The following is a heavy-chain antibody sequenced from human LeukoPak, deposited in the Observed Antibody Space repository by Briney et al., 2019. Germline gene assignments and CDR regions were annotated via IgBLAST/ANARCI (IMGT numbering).Heavy chain of an antibody. Sequence: PSETLSLTCSVSGGSMGTYYWTWVRQPPGKGLEWIGYIYYRGSTNYNPSLKSRVTISEDTAKNQFSLKLTSVTDADTAVYYCARHGAIPEYWGQGSLVIVSS. J-gene: IGHJ4*02. CDR2: IYYRGST. V-gene: IGHV4-59*08. D-gene: IGHD2-21*01. CDR1: GGSMGTYY. CDR3: ARHGAIPEY.